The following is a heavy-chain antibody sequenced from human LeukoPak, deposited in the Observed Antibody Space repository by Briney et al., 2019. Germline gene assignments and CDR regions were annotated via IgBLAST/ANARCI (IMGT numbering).Heavy chain of an antibody. V-gene: IGHV3-30*03. Sequence: GGSLRLSCAASGFTFSSYGMHWVRQAPGKGLEWVAVISYDGSNKYYADSVKGRFTISRDNAKNSLYLQMNSLRAEDTAVYYCARDPTQYCSGGSCYRVSDWFDPWGQGTLVTVSS. J-gene: IGHJ5*02. D-gene: IGHD2-15*01. CDR2: ISYDGSNK. CDR3: ARDPTQYCSGGSCYRVSDWFDP. CDR1: GFTFSSYG.